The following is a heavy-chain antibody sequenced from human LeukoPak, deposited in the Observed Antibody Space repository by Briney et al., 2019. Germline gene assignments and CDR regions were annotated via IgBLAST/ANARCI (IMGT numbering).Heavy chain of an antibody. CDR3: ARASLWFRDGQWFDP. D-gene: IGHD3-10*01. Sequence: ASVKVSCKASGYTFTGYYMHWVRQAPRQGLEWMGRINPNSGGTNYAQKFQGRVTMTRDTSISTAYMELSMLRSDDTAVYYCARASLWFRDGQWFDPWGQGTLVTVSS. V-gene: IGHV1-2*06. CDR2: INPNSGGT. J-gene: IGHJ5*02. CDR1: GYTFTGYY.